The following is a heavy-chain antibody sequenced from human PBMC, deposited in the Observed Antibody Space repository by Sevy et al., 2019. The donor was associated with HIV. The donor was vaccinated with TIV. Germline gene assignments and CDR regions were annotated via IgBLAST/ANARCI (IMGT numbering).Heavy chain of an antibody. CDR2: IRSKANGYAT. CDR3: TTNLHGIAAAGNFDY. Sequence: GGSLRLSCAASGFTFSGSAMHWVRQASGKGLEWVGRIRSKANGYATAYAASVKGRFTISRDDSKNTAYLQMNSLKTEDTAVYYCTTNLHGIAAAGNFDYWGQGTLVTVSS. D-gene: IGHD6-13*01. J-gene: IGHJ4*02. CDR1: GFTFSGSA. V-gene: IGHV3-73*01.